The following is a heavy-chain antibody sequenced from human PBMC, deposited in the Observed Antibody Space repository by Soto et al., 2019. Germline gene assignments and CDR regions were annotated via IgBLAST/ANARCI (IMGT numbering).Heavy chain of an antibody. CDR1: GGSFSGYY. CDR3: ARGGGAVAGKGMTYYYYYYMDV. CDR2: INHSGST. D-gene: IGHD6-19*01. J-gene: IGHJ6*03. Sequence: SETLSLTCAVYGGSFSGYYWSWIRQPPGKGLEWIGEINHSGSTNYNPSLKSRVTISVDTSKNQFSLKLSSVTAADTAVYYCARGGGAVAGKGMTYYYYYYMDVWGKGTTVTVSS. V-gene: IGHV4-34*01.